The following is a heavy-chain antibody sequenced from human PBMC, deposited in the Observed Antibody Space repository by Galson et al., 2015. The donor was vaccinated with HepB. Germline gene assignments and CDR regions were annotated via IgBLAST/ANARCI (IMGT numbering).Heavy chain of an antibody. CDR1: GFTFSSYA. CDR3: AKATIAMVRGVSSYYFDY. CDR2: ISGSGGST. V-gene: IGHV3-23*01. D-gene: IGHD3-10*01. Sequence: SLRLSCAASGFTFSSYAMSWVRQAPGKGLEWVSAISGSGGSTYYADSVKGRFTISRDNSKNTLYLQMNSLRAEDTAVYYCAKATIAMVRGVSSYYFDYWGQGTLVTVSS. J-gene: IGHJ4*02.